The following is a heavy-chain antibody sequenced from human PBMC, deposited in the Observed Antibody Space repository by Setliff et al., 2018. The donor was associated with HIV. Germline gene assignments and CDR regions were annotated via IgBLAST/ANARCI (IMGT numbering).Heavy chain of an antibody. CDR3: ARQGWDGEQSSSSFDY. CDR2: IFPGDSDT. V-gene: IGHV5-51*01. D-gene: IGHD6-6*01. CDR1: GYSFSTYW. Sequence: PGESLKISCQGSGYSFSTYWIAWVRQMPGKGLEWMGSIFPGDSDTRYSPSFQGQVTISADKSINTAFLHWSSLKASDTAIYYCARQGWDGEQSSSSFDYWGQGTLVTVSS. J-gene: IGHJ4*02.